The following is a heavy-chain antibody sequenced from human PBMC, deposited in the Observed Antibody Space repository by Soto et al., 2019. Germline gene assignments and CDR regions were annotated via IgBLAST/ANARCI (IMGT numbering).Heavy chain of an antibody. CDR1: GGTFSSYA. CDR3: ARVNRGIAARAYYYYGVDV. D-gene: IGHD6-6*01. Sequence: ASVKVSCKASGGTFSSYAISWVRQAPGQGLEWMGGIIPIFGTANYAQKFQGRVTITADESTSTAYMELSSLRSEDTAVYYCARVNRGIAARAYYYYGVDVWGQGTTVTVSS. V-gene: IGHV1-69*13. CDR2: IIPIFGTA. J-gene: IGHJ6*02.